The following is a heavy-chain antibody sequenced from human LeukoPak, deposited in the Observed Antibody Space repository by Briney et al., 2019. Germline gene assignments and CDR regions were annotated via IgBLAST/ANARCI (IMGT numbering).Heavy chain of an antibody. V-gene: IGHV3-30*18. D-gene: IGHD3-9*01. CDR2: ISYDGSNK. CDR1: GFTFSSYG. Sequence: GGSLRLSCAASGFTFSSYGMHWVRQAPGKGLEWVAVISYDGSNKYYADSVKGRFTISRDNSKNTLYLQMNSLRAEDTAVYYCAKDLHDYDILTGRTNSAHYYHYGMDVWGQGTTVTVSS. CDR3: AKDLHDYDILTGRTNSAHYYHYGMDV. J-gene: IGHJ6*02.